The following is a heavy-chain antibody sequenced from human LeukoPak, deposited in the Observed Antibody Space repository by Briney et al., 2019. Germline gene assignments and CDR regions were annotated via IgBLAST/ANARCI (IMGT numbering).Heavy chain of an antibody. V-gene: IGHV3-74*01. J-gene: IGHJ4*02. D-gene: IGHD2-15*01. CDR2: INSDGSST. CDR3: ARALVRGGTFDY. Sequence: PGGSLRLSCAASGFTFSSYGMHWVRQAPGKGLVWVSRINSDGSSTSYADSVKGRFTISRDNAKNTLYLQMNSLRAEDTAVYYCARALVRGGTFDYWGQGTLVTVSS. CDR1: GFTFSSYG.